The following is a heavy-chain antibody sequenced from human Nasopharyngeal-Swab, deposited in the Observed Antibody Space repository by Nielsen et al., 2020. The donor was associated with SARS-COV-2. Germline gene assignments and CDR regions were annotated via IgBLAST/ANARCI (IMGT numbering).Heavy chain of an antibody. CDR3: ARGHNWSFDY. D-gene: IGHD1-1*01. V-gene: IGHV3-7*04. CDR1: GFTFSSYW. J-gene: IGHJ4*02. Sequence: GESLKISCAASGFTFSSYWMNWVRQAPGKGLEWVANIKQDGSEKPYVDSVRDRFTISRDNAKNSVYLQMNSLRAEDTAVYYCARGHNWSFDYWGQGTLVTVSA. CDR2: IKQDGSEK.